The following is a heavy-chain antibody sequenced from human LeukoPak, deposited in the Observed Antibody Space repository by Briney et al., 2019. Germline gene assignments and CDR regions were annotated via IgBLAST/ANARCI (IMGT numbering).Heavy chain of an antibody. J-gene: IGHJ4*02. CDR2: ISGYNGLT. V-gene: IGHV1-18*01. D-gene: IGHD5-18*01. CDR1: GYTFSSYD. CDR3: ARALKYNYGRPLDS. Sequence: ASVKVSCEGSGYTFSSYDISWVRQAPGQGLEWVGWISGYNGLTSYAQKFQDRVTLTTDTSTSTAYMELRTLRYDDTAVYYCARALKYNYGRPLDSWGQGTLVTVSS.